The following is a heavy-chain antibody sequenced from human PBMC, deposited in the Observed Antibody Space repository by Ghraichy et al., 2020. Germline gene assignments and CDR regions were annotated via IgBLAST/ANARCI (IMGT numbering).Heavy chain of an antibody. Sequence: GESLNISCAASGFTLSSYSINWVRQAPGKELEWISYITSSGKFISYADSVKGRFTVSRDNARNALYLQMNSLRGEDTAVYFCARASAVVRFYYYAALDVWGQGTTVTVSS. CDR2: ITSSGKFI. CDR3: ARASAVVRFYYYAALDV. CDR1: GFTLSSYS. J-gene: IGHJ6*02. V-gene: IGHV3-48*01. D-gene: IGHD2-21*01.